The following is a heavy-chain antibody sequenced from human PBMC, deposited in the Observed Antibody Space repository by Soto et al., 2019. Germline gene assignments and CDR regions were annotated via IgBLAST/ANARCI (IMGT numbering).Heavy chain of an antibody. V-gene: IGHV4-30-2*01. Sequence: SETLSLTCVVSGGSISSGGYSWSWIRQPPGKGLEWIGYIHHSGSTYHNPSLKSRVTISVDRSKNQFSLNLSSVTAADTAVYYCARGLISGSHYSGGSYYFDSWGQGTQVTVSS. D-gene: IGHD1-26*01. J-gene: IGHJ4*02. CDR3: ARGLISGSHYSGGSYYFDS. CDR1: GGSISSGGYS. CDR2: IHHSGST.